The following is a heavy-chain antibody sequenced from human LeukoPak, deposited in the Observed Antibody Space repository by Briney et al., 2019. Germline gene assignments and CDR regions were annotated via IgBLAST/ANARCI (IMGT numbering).Heavy chain of an antibody. CDR1: GFTFSSYA. D-gene: IGHD4-17*01. V-gene: IGHV3-23*01. J-gene: IGHJ4*02. CDR3: AKDYDDYGDYALDY. CDR2: ISGSGGKT. Sequence: GGSLRLSCAASGFTFSSYAMSWVRQAPGKGLEWVSAISGSGGKTYYADSVKGRFTISRDNSKNTLYLQMNSLRADDTAVYCCAKDYDDYGDYALDYWGQGTLVTVSS.